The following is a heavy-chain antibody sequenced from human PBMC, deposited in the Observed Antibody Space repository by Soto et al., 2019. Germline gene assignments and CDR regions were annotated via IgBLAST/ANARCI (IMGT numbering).Heavy chain of an antibody. D-gene: IGHD3-16*01. Sequence: ESGGGLVQPGGSLKLSCAVSGFTFSSHAMNWVRQAPGKGLEWVAYIHGTRSIIYYADSVKGRFTISRDNAKSSLYLQMDSLRDEDTALYYCARDARNADYDYWGQGTLVTVSS. J-gene: IGHJ4*02. V-gene: IGHV3-48*02. CDR1: GFTFSSHA. CDR2: IHGTRSII. CDR3: ARDARNADYDY.